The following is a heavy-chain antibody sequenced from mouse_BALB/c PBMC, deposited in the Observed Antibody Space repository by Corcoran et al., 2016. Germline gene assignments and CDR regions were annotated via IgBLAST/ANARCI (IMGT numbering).Heavy chain of an antibody. CDR1: GFSLSTSGMG. CDR3: ARSPYWYAMDY. CDR2: SWWDDDK. V-gene: IGHV8-8*01. J-gene: IGHJ4*01. D-gene: IGHD1-1*01. Sequence: QVTLKESGPGLLKPSQNLSLTCSFSGFSLSTSGMGVGWIRHPSGKGLKWLAHSWWDDDKYYNPSLTSQLTNSKDTSRNQVFLKITSVDTADTATYYCARSPYWYAMDYWGQGTSVTVSS.